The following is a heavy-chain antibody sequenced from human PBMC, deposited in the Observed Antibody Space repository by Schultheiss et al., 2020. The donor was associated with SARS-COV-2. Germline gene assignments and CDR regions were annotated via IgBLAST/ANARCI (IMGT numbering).Heavy chain of an antibody. CDR2: ISGSATST. CDR1: GFTFSSYG. D-gene: IGHD3-10*01. J-gene: IGHJ4*02. Sequence: GGSLRLSCAASGFTFSSYGMHWVRQAPGKGLEWVSAISGSATSTYYADSVRGRSTISRDNSKNTLYLQMNSLRTEDTAVYYCAKDYYGSGTYPDYWGQGTLVTVSS. V-gene: IGHV3-NL1*01. CDR3: AKDYYGSGTYPDY.